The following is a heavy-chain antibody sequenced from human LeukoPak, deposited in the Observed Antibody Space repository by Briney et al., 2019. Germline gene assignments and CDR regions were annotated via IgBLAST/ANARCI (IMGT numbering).Heavy chain of an antibody. Sequence: GGSLRLSCAASGFTFSSYEMNWVRQAPGKGLEWVSAISGSGGSTYYADSVKGRFTISRDNSKNTLYLQMNSLRAEDTAVYYCAKDLGYCSSTSCYSWFDPWGQGTLVTVSS. CDR2: ISGSGGST. V-gene: IGHV3-23*01. CDR1: GFTFSSYE. CDR3: AKDLGYCSSTSCYSWFDP. J-gene: IGHJ5*02. D-gene: IGHD2-2*01.